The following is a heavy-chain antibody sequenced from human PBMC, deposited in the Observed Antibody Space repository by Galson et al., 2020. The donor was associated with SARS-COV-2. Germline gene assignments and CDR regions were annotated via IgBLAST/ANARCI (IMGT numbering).Heavy chain of an antibody. D-gene: IGHD3-16*01. V-gene: IGHV3-23*01. J-gene: IGHJ4*02. CDR1: GFTFGNYA. Sequence: AGSLRLSCADSGFTFGNYAFSWVRQPPGKGLEWVSVIRVSGISTYYADSVRGRLTISRDNSTNIVYLQLDSLRAENPAVNYCAKDKPRRAVLLKEWGQGTLGTVS. CDR3: AKDKPRRAVLLKE. CDR2: IRVSGIST.